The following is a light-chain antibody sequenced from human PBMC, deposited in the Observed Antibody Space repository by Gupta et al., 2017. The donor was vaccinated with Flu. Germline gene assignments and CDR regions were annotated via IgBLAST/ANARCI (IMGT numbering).Light chain of an antibody. Sequence: SPGQTASITCSGDKLGEKYVSWDQQKTGQSPVLVIYKDEKRTSGSAERISGSNSGNTATLTISGTQIIDEADYYCQAWDSSSVAFGGGTRLTVL. V-gene: IGLV3-1*01. CDR3: QAWDSSSVA. CDR2: KDE. J-gene: IGLJ2*01. CDR1: KLGEKY.